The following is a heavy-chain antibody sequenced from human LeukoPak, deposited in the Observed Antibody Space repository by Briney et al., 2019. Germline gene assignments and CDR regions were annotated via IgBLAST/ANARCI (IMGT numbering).Heavy chain of an antibody. CDR2: IYYSGST. CDR3: ARDSTTVTGYFDY. V-gene: IGHV4-59*01. CDR1: GGSISSYY. J-gene: IGHJ4*02. Sequence: PSETLSLTRTVSGGSISSYYWSWIRQPPGKGLEWIGYIYYSGSTNYNPSLKSRVTISVDTSKNQFSLKLSSVTAADTAVYYCARDSTTVTGYFDYWGQGTLVTVSS. D-gene: IGHD4-17*01.